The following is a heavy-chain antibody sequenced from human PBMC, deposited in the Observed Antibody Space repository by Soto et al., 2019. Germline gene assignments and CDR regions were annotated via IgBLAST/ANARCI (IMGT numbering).Heavy chain of an antibody. D-gene: IGHD1-26*01. CDR3: ARRRCSTNTCFDP. J-gene: IGHJ5*02. CDR1: GGSINSGNYY. CDR2: ISYSGSA. Sequence: SETLSLTCSVSGGSINSGNYYWSWIRQHPGKGLEWIGYISYSGSAHYNPSLRSRVFISVDTSRNQFSLKLSSVTAADTAVYYCARRRCSTNTCFDPWGQGTLVTVSS. V-gene: IGHV4-31*03.